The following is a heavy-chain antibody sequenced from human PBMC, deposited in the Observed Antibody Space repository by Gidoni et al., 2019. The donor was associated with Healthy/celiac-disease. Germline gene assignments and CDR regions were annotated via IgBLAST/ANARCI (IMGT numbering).Heavy chain of an antibody. V-gene: IGHV1-2*04. J-gene: IGHJ3*02. CDR3: ARVKYYAEHGAFDI. D-gene: IGHD3-16*01. CDR1: GYTFTGYY. CDR2: INPNSGGT. Sequence: QVQLVQSGAEVKKPGASVKVSCKASGYTFTGYYMHWVRQAPGQGLEWMGWINPNSGGTNYAQKFQGWDTMTRDTSISTAYMELSRLRSDDTAVYYCARVKYYAEHGAFDIWGQGTMVTVSS.